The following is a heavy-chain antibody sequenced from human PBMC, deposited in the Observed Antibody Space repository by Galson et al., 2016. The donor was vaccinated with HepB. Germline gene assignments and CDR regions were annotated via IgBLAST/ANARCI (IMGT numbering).Heavy chain of an antibody. CDR2: VYWDGDT. Sequence: PALVKPTQTLTLTYTVSGFSLNTGAVGVGWIRQPPGKALEWLALVYWDGDTRYNPSLGSRLNITKDTSKSQVFLTVTDMDPMDTGTYYCAHRRGPAAGTFDNWGQGTVVTVSS. J-gene: IGHJ4*02. D-gene: IGHD6-13*01. CDR1: GFSLNTGAVG. CDR3: AHRRGPAAGTFDN. V-gene: IGHV2-5*02.